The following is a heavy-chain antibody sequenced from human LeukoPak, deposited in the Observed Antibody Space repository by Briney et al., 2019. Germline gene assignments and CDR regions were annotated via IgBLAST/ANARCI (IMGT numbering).Heavy chain of an antibody. D-gene: IGHD4-11*01. Sequence: PGRSLRLSCAASGFTFPDYGMHWVRLAPGKGLEWVSGITFNSGRIGYADSVKGRFTISRDNAKNSLYLQMNSLRPEDTALYYCAKDGWFANSDLHRDFDNWGQGTLVTVSS. CDR3: AKDGWFANSDLHRDFDN. J-gene: IGHJ4*02. CDR2: ITFNSGRI. V-gene: IGHV3-9*01. CDR1: GFTFPDYG.